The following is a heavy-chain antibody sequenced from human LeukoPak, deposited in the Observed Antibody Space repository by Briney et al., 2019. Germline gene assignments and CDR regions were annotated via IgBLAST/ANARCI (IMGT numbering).Heavy chain of an antibody. CDR2: INPNSGGT. CDR3: ARDEPLFGWVSGPIP. D-gene: IGHD3-10*02. CDR1: GYTFTGYY. Sequence: ASVKVSCKASGYTFTGYYMHWVRQAPGQGLEWMGWINPNSGGTNYAQKFQGRVTMTRDTSISTAYMELSRLRSDDTAVYYCARDEPLFGWVSGPIPWGQGTLVTVSS. V-gene: IGHV1-2*02. J-gene: IGHJ5*02.